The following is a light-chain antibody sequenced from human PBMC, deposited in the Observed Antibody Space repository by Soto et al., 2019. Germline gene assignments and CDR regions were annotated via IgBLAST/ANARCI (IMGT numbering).Light chain of an antibody. J-gene: IGLJ2*01. Sequence: QSVLTQPPSVSAAPGQKVTISCSGSSSNIGNNYVSWYQQLPGTAPKLVIYDNNKRPSGIPDRFSGSKSGTSATLGITGLQTGDEADYYCGTWGGSLSAVVFGGGTKLTVL. CDR2: DNN. V-gene: IGLV1-51*01. CDR1: SSNIGNNY. CDR3: GTWGGSLSAVV.